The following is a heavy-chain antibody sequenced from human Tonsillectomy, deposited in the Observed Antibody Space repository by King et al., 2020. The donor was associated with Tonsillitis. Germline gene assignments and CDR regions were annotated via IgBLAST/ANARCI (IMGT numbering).Heavy chain of an antibody. CDR2: INSDGSST. J-gene: IGHJ6*03. Sequence: VQLVESGGGLVQPGGSLRLSCAASGFTFSKYWMHWVRQVLGKGLVWVSRINSDGSSTSYADSVKGRFTISRDNAKNTLYLQMNSLRAEDTAVYYCARDSYQWDLGDYYYYMYVWGKGTTVTVSS. CDR1: GFTFSKYW. V-gene: IGHV3-74*01. CDR3: ARDSYQWDLGDYYYYMYV. D-gene: IGHD1-26*01.